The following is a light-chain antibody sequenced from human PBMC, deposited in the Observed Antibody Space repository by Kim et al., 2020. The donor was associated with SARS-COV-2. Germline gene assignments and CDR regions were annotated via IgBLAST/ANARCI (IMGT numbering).Light chain of an antibody. V-gene: IGLV1-47*01. CDR1: SSNIGENY. J-gene: IGLJ3*02. CDR2: NSN. Sequence: GQRVTSSCPGGSSNIGENYVFGYQQLPGTAPKLLIYNSNQRPSGVSDRFSGSKSGSSASLAISGLRYEDEADYYCAAWDDNVSGRVFGGGTQLTVL. CDR3: AAWDDNVSGRV.